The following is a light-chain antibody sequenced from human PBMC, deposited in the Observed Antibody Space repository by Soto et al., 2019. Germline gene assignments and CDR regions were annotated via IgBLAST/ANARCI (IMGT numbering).Light chain of an antibody. Sequence: DIQMTQSPSTLSASVGDRVTITFRASQGISSYLAWYQQKPGKAPKLLIYAASTLQSGVPSRFSGSGSGTEFTLTISSLQPDDFATYYCQQYNSYRTFGQGTKVDI. J-gene: IGKJ1*01. CDR3: QQYNSYRT. V-gene: IGKV1-16*01. CDR1: QGISSY. CDR2: AAS.